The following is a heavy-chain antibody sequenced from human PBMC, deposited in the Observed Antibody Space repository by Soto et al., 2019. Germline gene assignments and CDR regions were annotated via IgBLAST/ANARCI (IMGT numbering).Heavy chain of an antibody. Sequence: GGSLRLSCAASGFTFDDYAMHWVRQAPGKGLEWVSGISWNSGSIGYADSVKGRFTISRDNAKNSLYLQMNSLRAEDTALYYCAKAGDQDYGDYDRWFGGYFDYWGQGTLVTVSS. CDR2: ISWNSGSI. D-gene: IGHD4-17*01. J-gene: IGHJ4*02. CDR3: AKAGDQDYGDYDRWFGGYFDY. V-gene: IGHV3-9*01. CDR1: GFTFDDYA.